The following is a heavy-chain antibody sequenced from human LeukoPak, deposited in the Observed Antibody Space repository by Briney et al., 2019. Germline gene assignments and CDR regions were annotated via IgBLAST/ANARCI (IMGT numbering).Heavy chain of an antibody. CDR3: ARDRGVMTTDAFDI. CDR2: ISISSSYT. Sequence: PGGSLRLSCSASGFTSSNFAMHWVRQAPGKGLEWLSYISISSSYTNYADSVKGRFTISRDNAKNSLYLQMNSLRAEDTAVYYCARDRGVMTTDAFDIWGQGTMVTVSS. J-gene: IGHJ3*02. CDR1: GFTSSNFA. V-gene: IGHV3-11*05. D-gene: IGHD3-10*01.